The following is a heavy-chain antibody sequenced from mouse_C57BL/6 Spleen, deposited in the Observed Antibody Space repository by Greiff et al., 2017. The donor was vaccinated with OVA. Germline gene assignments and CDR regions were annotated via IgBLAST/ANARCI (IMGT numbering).Heavy chain of an antibody. D-gene: IGHD2-4*01. CDR1: GYTFTDYY. Sequence: VQLQQSGPQLVKPGASVKISCKASGYTFTDYYMNWVKQSHGKSLEWIGDINPNNGGTSYNQKFKGKATLTVDKSSSTAYMELRSLTSEDSAVYYCARGGLRRGWFAYWGQGTLVTVSA. J-gene: IGHJ3*01. CDR3: ARGGLRRGWFAY. CDR2: INPNNGGT. V-gene: IGHV1-26*01.